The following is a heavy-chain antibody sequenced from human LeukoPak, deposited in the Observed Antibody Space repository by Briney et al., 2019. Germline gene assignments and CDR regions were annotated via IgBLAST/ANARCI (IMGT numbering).Heavy chain of an antibody. D-gene: IGHD1-26*01. J-gene: IGHJ5*02. CDR1: GFTFSRFW. CDR2: INEDGSEA. Sequence: GGSLRLSCAASGFTFSRFWMSWVRQAPDRGLEWVANINEDGSEAYYVDSVKGRFTISRDNPKNSVSLQMNSLRAEDTALYYCARREWLRHERTGYYAFDAWGQGTLVTVSS. CDR3: ARREWLRHERTGYYAFDA. V-gene: IGHV3-7*01.